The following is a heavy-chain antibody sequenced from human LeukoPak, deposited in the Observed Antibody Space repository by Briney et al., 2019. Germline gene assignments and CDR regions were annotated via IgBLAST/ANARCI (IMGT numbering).Heavy chain of an antibody. V-gene: IGHV5-51*01. D-gene: IGHD3-22*01. Sequence: GESLKISCKGSGYSFTSYWIGWVRQMPGKGLEWMGIIYPGDSDTRYSPSFQGQVTISADKSISTAYLQWSSLKASDTAMYYCARKGYYYDSSGYYHYFDYWGQGTLVTVPS. CDR2: IYPGDSDT. CDR1: GYSFTSYW. J-gene: IGHJ4*02. CDR3: ARKGYYYDSSGYYHYFDY.